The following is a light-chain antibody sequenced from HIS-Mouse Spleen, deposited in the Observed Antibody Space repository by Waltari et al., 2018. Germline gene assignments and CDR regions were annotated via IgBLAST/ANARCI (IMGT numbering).Light chain of an antibody. CDR2: GNS. CDR3: QSYDSSLSGWV. Sequence: QSVLTQPPSVSGAPGQRVTISCTGSSPNTGAGYDLPRYQQLPGTAPKPLLYGNSNRPSGVPDRFSGSKSGTSASLAITGLQAEDEADYYCQSYDSSLSGWVFGGGTKLTVL. J-gene: IGLJ3*02. CDR1: SPNTGAGYD. V-gene: IGLV1-40*01.